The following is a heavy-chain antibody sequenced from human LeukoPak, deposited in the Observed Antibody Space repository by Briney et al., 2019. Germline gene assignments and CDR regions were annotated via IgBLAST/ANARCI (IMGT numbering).Heavy chain of an antibody. CDR1: GGSISSYY. CDR3: ARLISSTLTTAFDS. D-gene: IGHD1-14*01. V-gene: IGHV4-59*12. J-gene: IGHJ4*02. Sequence: SETLSLTCTVSGGSISSYYWSWIRQPPGKGLEWIGYIYYSGNTNYNPSLKSRVTISVDTSRNQFSLRLNSVTAADTAVYYCARLISSTLTTAFDSWGQGTLVTVSS. CDR2: IYYSGNT.